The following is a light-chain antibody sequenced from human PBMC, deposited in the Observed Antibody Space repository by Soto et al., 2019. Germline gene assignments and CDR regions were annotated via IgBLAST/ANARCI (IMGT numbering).Light chain of an antibody. V-gene: IGLV2-14*01. J-gene: IGLJ1*01. CDR3: NSYTSSSTLNYV. CDR1: SSDVGGYNY. CDR2: DVS. Sequence: QSVLTQPASVSGPPGQSITISCTGTSSDVGGYNYVSWYQQHPGKAPKLMIYDVSNRPSGVSNRFSGSKSGNTASLTISGLQAEDEADYYCNSYTSSSTLNYVFGTGTKVTVL.